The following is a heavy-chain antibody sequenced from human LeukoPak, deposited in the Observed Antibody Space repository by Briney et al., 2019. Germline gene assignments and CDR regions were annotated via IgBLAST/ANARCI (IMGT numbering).Heavy chain of an antibody. V-gene: IGHV3-23*01. D-gene: IGHD3-16*01. Sequence: GGSLRLSCAASEFTFSSYAMSWVRQSPGKGLEWVSTISGTCGSTYYAHSVKVRFTISKDNSKNRLSLQMNRLRVEDTAIYYCARDVLGSTPGFDYWGRGTLITVSS. CDR2: ISGTCGST. CDR3: ARDVLGSTPGFDY. J-gene: IGHJ4*02. CDR1: EFTFSSYA.